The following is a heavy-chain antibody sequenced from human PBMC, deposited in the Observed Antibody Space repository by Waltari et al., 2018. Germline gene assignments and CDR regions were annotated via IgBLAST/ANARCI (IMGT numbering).Heavy chain of an antibody. Sequence: QVQLQQWGAGLLKPSETLSLTCGVYGGSFRDYYWGWIRQPPGKGLGWLGEINRSGRTNYKASLKSRVTILVDTSKNQFSLRLTAVTAADTAVYYCARRDSPYRGGNWFDPWGQGTLVTVSS. CDR2: INRSGRT. CDR3: ARRDSPYRGGNWFDP. CDR1: GGSFRDYY. V-gene: IGHV4-34*01. J-gene: IGHJ5*02. D-gene: IGHD1-26*01.